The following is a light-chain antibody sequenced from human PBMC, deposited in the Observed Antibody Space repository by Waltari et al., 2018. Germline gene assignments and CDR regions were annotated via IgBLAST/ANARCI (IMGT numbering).Light chain of an antibody. Sequence: DIQMTQSPSTLSASVGDRVTITCRASQSISSWLAWYQQKPGKAPNLLIYKASSLEGGVPSRFSGSGSGTEFTLTISSLQPDDCASYYCQQYNRYPITFGGGTKVEIK. CDR2: KAS. CDR3: QQYNRYPIT. CDR1: QSISSW. J-gene: IGKJ4*01. V-gene: IGKV1-5*03.